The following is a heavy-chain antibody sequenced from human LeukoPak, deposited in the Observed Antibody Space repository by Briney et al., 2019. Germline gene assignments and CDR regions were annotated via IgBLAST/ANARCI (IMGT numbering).Heavy chain of an antibody. CDR1: GGTFSSYT. V-gene: IGHV1-69*04. CDR2: IIPILGIA. CDR3: ARDSSGWQHGGY. D-gene: IGHD6-19*01. Sequence: SVKVSCKASGGTFSSYTISWVRQAPGQGLECMGRIIPILGIANYAQKFQGRVTITADKSTSTAYMELSSLRSKDTGVYFCARDSSGWQHGGYLGQGNLVTVSS. J-gene: IGHJ4*02.